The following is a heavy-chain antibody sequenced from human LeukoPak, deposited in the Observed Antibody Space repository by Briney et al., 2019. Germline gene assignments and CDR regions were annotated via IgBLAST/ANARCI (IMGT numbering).Heavy chain of an antibody. CDR3: ARDLGGSHYWYFDL. CDR1: GGSISSYY. CDR2: IYYSGST. Sequence: SETLSLTCTVSGGSISSYYWSWIRQPPGKGLEWIGYIYYSGSTNYNPSLKSRVTISVDTSKNQFSLKLSSVTAADTAVYYCARDLGGSHYWYFDLWGRGTLVTVSS. D-gene: IGHD1-26*01. V-gene: IGHV4-59*12. J-gene: IGHJ2*01.